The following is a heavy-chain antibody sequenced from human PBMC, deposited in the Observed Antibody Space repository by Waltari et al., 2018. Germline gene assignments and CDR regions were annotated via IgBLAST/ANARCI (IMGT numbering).Heavy chain of an antibody. CDR2: IYHSGST. CDR1: GGSISSGYY. D-gene: IGHD6-13*01. CDR3: ARGVAAALT. J-gene: IGHJ5*02. Sequence: QLQLQESGPGLVKPSETLSLTCTVSGGSISSGYYWGWIRQPPGKGLEWIGSIYHSGSTYYNPSLKSRVTISVDTSKNQFSLKLSSVTAADTAVYYCARGVAAALTWGQGTLVTVSS. V-gene: IGHV4-38-2*02.